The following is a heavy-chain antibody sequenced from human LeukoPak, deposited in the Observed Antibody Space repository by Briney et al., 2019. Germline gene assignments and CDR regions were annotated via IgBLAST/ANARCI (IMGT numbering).Heavy chain of an antibody. CDR3: AKGIGTTFRFRTYYYYYYMDV. CDR1: GFTFTDSA. Sequence: PGGSLRLSCAASGFTFTDSAMTWVRQAPGKGLECVSSISDSADNTFYADSVKGRFTISRDNSKSTLYLEVDSLRAEDTAVYYCAKGIGTTFRFRTYYYYYYMDVWGKGTTVTVSS. V-gene: IGHV3-23*01. CDR2: ISDSADNT. D-gene: IGHD1-7*01. J-gene: IGHJ6*03.